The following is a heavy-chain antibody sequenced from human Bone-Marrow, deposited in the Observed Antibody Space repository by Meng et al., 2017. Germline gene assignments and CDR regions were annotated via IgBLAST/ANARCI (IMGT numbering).Heavy chain of an antibody. CDR1: GYTFTGYY. J-gene: IGHJ4*02. CDR3: ARGIVESSWFGELFFGNNGQVDY. CDR2: INPNSGGT. V-gene: IGHV1-2*02. D-gene: IGHD3-10*01. Sequence: ASVKVSCKASGYTFTGYYMHWVRQAPGQGLEWMGWINPNSGGTNYAQKFQGRVTMTRDTSISTAYMELSRLRSDDTAVYYCARGIVESSWFGELFFGNNGQVDYWGQGTLVTVSS.